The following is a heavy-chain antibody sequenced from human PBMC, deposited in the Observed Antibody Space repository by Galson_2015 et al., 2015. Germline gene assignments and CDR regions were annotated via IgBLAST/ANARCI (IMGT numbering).Heavy chain of an antibody. CDR3: AKAPLPRLWFGKYYYMDV. J-gene: IGHJ6*03. CDR2: ISGSGGST. V-gene: IGHV3-23*01. CDR1: GFTFSSYA. D-gene: IGHD3-10*01. Sequence: SLRLSCAASGFTFSSYAMSWVRQAPGKGLEWVSAISGSGGSTYYADSVKGRSTISRDNSKNTLYLQMNSLRAEDTAVYYCAKAPLPRLWFGKYYYMDVWGKGTTVTVSS.